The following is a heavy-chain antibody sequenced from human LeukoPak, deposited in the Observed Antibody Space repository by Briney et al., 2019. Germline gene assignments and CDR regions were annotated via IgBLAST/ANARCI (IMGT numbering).Heavy chain of an antibody. D-gene: IGHD6-13*01. CDR1: GFTFSDYY. Sequence: GGSLRLSCAASGFTFSDYYMSWIRQAPGKGLEWVSYISSSGSTIYYADSVKGRFTISRDNAKNSLYLQMDSLRAEDTGVYYCASERPSSSWYDYWGQGTLVTVSS. J-gene: IGHJ4*02. V-gene: IGHV3-11*04. CDR3: ASERPSSSWYDY. CDR2: ISSSGSTI.